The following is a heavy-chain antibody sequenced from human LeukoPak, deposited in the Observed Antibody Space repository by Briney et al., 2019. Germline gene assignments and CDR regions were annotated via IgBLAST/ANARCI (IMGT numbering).Heavy chain of an antibody. CDR1: GFTFSSYG. D-gene: IGHD3-22*01. V-gene: IGHV3-30*18. CDR2: ISYDGSNK. J-gene: IGHJ6*02. Sequence: GRSLRLSCAASGFTFSSYGMHWVRQAPGKGLEWVAVISYDGSNKYYADSVKGRFTISRDNSKNTLYLQMNSLRAGDTAVYYCAKVMEARDYYDSSGSTVYYYYGMDVWGQGTTVTVSS. CDR3: AKVMEARDYYDSSGSTVYYYYGMDV.